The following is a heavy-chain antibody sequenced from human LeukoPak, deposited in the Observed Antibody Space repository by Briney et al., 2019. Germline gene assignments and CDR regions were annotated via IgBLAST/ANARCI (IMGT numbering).Heavy chain of an antibody. CDR3: ALPRRLQLGWRNQKIRYGMDV. CDR1: GFTFSSYA. V-gene: IGHV3-23*01. Sequence: TGGSLRLSCAASGFTFSSYAMSWVRQAPGKGLEWVSAISGSGGSTYYADSVKGRFTISRDNSKNTLYLQMNSLRAEDTAVYYCALPRRLQLGWRNQKIRYGMDVWGQGTTVTVSS. J-gene: IGHJ6*02. D-gene: IGHD1-14*01. CDR2: ISGSGGST.